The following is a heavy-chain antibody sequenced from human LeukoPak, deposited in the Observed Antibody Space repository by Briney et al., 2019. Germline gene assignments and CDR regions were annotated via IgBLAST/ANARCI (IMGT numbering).Heavy chain of an antibody. J-gene: IGHJ5*02. CDR2: IYYSGST. V-gene: IGHV4-39*07. CDR1: GGSISSDNYY. CDR3: ARDRSREGTYGSGSYYPGWFDP. Sequence: SETLSLTCTVSGGSISSDNYYWSWIRQPPGKGLEWIGSIYYSGSTYYNPSLKSRVTISVDTSKNQFSLKLSSVTAADTAVYYCARDRSREGTYGSGSYYPGWFDPWGQGTLVTVSS. D-gene: IGHD3-10*01.